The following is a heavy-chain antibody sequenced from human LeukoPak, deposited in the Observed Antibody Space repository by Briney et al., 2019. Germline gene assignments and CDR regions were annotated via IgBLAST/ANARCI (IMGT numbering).Heavy chain of an antibody. CDR1: GFTFSSYS. CDR2: ISSSSSTI. D-gene: IGHD7-27*01. CDR3: ARKTGGSLDI. Sequence: PGGSLRLSCAASGFTFSSYSMNWVRQAPGKGREWVTYISSSSSTIYYADSVKGRFTISRDNAKNSLYLEMNSLRAEGTAVYYCARKTGGSLDIWGQGTMVTVSS. J-gene: IGHJ3*02. V-gene: IGHV3-48*01.